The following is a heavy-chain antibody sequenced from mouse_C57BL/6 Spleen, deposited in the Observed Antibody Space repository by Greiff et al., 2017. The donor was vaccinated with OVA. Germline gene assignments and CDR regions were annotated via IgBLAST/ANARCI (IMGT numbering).Heavy chain of an antibody. Sequence: VQLKESGGDLVKPGGSLKLSCAASGFTFSSYGMSWVRQTPDKRLEWVATISSGGSYTYYPDSVKGRFTISRDNAKNTLYLQMSSLKSEDTAMYYCARRGYNYFDYWGQGTTLTVSS. CDR3: ARRGYNYFDY. CDR1: GFTFSSYG. CDR2: ISSGGSYT. J-gene: IGHJ2*01. D-gene: IGHD3-1*01. V-gene: IGHV5-6*01.